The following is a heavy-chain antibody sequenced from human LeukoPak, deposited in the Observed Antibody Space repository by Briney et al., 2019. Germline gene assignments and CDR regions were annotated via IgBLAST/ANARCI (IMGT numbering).Heavy chain of an antibody. CDR3: ARGAYYYGSGSYPRYYYYYYMDV. V-gene: IGHV1-18*01. CDR1: GYTFTSYG. CDR2: ISAYNGNT. J-gene: IGHJ6*03. D-gene: IGHD3-10*01. Sequence: EASVKVSCKASGYTFTSYGISWVRQAPGQGLEWMGWISAYNGNTNYAQKLQGRVTMTTDTSTSTAYMELRSLRSDDTAVYYCARGAYYYGSGSYPRYYYYYYMDVWGKGTTVTISS.